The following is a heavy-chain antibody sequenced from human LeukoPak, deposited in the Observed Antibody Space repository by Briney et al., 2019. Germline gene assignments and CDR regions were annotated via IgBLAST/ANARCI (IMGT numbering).Heavy chain of an antibody. D-gene: IGHD3-10*01. CDR2: FDPEDGET. V-gene: IGHV1-24*01. CDR1: GYTLTELS. CDR3: ARARITPVRGPDIINYYFDY. Sequence: ASVKVSCKVSGYTLTELSMHWVRQAPGKGLEWMGGFDPEDGETIYAQKFQGRVTMTEDTSTDTAYMELSSLRAEDTAVYYCARARITPVRGPDIINYYFDYWGQGTLVTVSS. J-gene: IGHJ4*02.